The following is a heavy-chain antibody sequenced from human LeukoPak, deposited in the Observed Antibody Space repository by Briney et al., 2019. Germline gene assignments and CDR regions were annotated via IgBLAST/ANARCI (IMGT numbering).Heavy chain of an antibody. CDR2: ISYDGSDK. V-gene: IGHV3-30-3*01. Sequence: GGSLRLSCAASGFSFSSYAMHWGRQAPGKELEWVTVISYDGSDKYYADSVKGRFTISRDNSKNTVYLHMNSLRPEDTAVYLCARDPKRYCSGVSCYLDYWGQGTLVTVSS. D-gene: IGHD2-15*01. CDR3: ARDPKRYCSGVSCYLDY. J-gene: IGHJ4*02. CDR1: GFSFSSYA.